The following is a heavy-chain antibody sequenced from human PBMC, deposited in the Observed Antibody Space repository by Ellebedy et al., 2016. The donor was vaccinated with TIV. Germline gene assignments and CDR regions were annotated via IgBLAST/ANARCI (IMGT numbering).Heavy chain of an antibody. CDR2: ISGSTITT. Sequence: GESLKISCASSGFSFSSYSMNWVRQAPGKGLEWVSYISGSTITTYYADSVKGRFTISRDNAKNSLHLQMSSLTAEDTAVYYCARDMAWGNERVNDALDIWGQGTMVTVSP. J-gene: IGHJ3*02. CDR3: ARDMAWGNERVNDALDI. V-gene: IGHV3-48*04. D-gene: IGHD3-10*01. CDR1: GFSFSSYS.